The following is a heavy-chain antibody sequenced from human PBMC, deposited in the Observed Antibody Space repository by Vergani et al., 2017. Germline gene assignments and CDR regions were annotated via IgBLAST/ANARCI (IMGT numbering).Heavy chain of an antibody. J-gene: IGHJ3*02. CDR3: TTRSGRYPSKAFDM. Sequence: QAHLLQSGAEVKKPGASVRVSCKASGYTFTENYMHWVRQAPGQGLEWMGWINPNGGDTKFAQSFQGRVTLASDTSITTAYLEVKALTSDDTAIYFCTTRSGRYPSKAFDMGGQGTLVTVSS. CDR2: INPNGGDT. CDR1: GYTFTENY. D-gene: IGHD6-19*01. V-gene: IGHV1-2*02.